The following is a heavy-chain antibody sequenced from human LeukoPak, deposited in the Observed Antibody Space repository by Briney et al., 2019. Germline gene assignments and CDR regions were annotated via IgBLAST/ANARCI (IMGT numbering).Heavy chain of an antibody. J-gene: IGHJ3*02. CDR1: GYSFTSHW. CDR3: ARRYYYDSSGYYLAHDAFDI. D-gene: IGHD3-22*01. Sequence: GESLKISCKGSGYSFTSHWIGWVRQMPGKGLEWMGIIYPSDSETRYSPSFQGQVTISADKSISTAYLQWNSLKASDTAMYYCARRYYYDSSGYYLAHDAFDIWGQGTMVTVSS. V-gene: IGHV5-51*01. CDR2: IYPSDSET.